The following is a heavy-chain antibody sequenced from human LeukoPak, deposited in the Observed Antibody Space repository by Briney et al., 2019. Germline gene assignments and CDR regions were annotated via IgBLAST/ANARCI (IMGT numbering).Heavy chain of an antibody. V-gene: IGHV3-21*01. CDR3: ARARYGSGSWYLDS. CDR1: GFTFSSFA. J-gene: IGHJ4*02. CDR2: ISSDSSYR. Sequence: PGGSLRLSCAASGFTFSSFAMNWVRQAPGKGLEWVSFISSDSSYRYYADSMKGRFTISRDNAENSLSLQMNSLRVGDTAVYYCARARYGSGSWYLDSWGQGTLVTVSS. D-gene: IGHD3-10*01.